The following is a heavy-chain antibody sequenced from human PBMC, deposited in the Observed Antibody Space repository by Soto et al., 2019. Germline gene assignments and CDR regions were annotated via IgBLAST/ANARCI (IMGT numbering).Heavy chain of an antibody. Sequence: SETLSLTCTVSGGSISSHYWSWVRQAPAKGLERIGHIYYRGSISYNPSLRSRSTISVYTSNNQFSLKLNSVTTADTAVYYCARDGREASGMDVWGQGTKVTVSS. CDR3: ARDGREASGMDV. V-gene: IGHV4-59*11. D-gene: IGHD1-26*01. J-gene: IGHJ6*02. CDR2: IYYRGSI. CDR1: GGSISSHY.